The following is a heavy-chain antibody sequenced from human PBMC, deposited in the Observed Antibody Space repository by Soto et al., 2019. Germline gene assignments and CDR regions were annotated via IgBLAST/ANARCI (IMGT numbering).Heavy chain of an antibody. J-gene: IGHJ4*02. D-gene: IGHD1-26*01. CDR1: GFTFSNYE. CDR2: ISDSGTTK. Sequence: EVQLVESGGGLVQPGGSLRLSCAASGFTFSNYEMSWLRQAPGKGPEWLSYISDSGTTKYYADSVKGRFTISRDNAKNSLYLQMNDLRAEDTSLYYCARDWTGGSYFFWGQGTLVTVSS. V-gene: IGHV3-48*03. CDR3: ARDWTGGSYFF.